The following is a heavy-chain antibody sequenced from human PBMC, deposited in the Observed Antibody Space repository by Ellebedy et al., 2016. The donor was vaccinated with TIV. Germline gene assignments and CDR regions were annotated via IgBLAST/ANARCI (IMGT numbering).Heavy chain of an antibody. D-gene: IGHD2-15*01. CDR2: ISGSGGST. CDR1: GFTFSSYA. CDR3: AKSETPRYCSGGSCYIRPVDY. Sequence: GESLKISXAASGFTFSSYAMSWVRQAPGKGLEWVSAISGSGGSTYYADSVKGRFTISRDNSKNTLYLQMNSLRAEDTAVYYCAKSETPRYCSGGSCYIRPVDYWGQGTLVTVSS. V-gene: IGHV3-23*01. J-gene: IGHJ4*02.